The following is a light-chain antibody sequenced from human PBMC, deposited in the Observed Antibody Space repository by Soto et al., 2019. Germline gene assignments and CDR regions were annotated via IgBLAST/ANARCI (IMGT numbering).Light chain of an antibody. Sequence: QSVLTQPAAVSGSPGQSITISCTGSSSDVGDYNYVSWYQQHPDSAPQLMIYEVNNRPSGVSNRFSGSKSGNTASLTISGLQAEDEADYYCGSYTSSSTPVFGTGTKVTVL. V-gene: IGLV2-14*01. CDR2: EVN. CDR1: SSDVGDYNY. J-gene: IGLJ1*01. CDR3: GSYTSSSTPV.